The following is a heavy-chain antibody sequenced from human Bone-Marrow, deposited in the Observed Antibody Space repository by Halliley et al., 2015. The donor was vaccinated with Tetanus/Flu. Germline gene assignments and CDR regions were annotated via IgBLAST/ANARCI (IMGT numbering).Heavy chain of an antibody. CDR3: AKNGRNSAGGAEFFHH. J-gene: IGHJ1*01. V-gene: IGHV4-59*01. CDR2: ISNTGST. D-gene: IGHD3-10*01. Sequence: TLSLTCAVYGESFSGYYWSWIRQPPGKRLEWIGYISNTGSTRYNPSLKSRVTISVDTSKNQFSLKLNSVYDSDTAIYYCAKNGRNSAGGAEFFHHWGQGTPVTVSS. CDR1: GESFSGYY.